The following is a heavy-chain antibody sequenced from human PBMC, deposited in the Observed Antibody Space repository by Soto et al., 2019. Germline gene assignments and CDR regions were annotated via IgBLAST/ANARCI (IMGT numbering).Heavy chain of an antibody. CDR1: GFTFSRYD. CDR3: AREGVGSIAAAGSLHY. J-gene: IGHJ4*02. V-gene: IGHV3-33*01. CDR2: IWYDGSNK. Sequence: QVQLVESGGGVVQPGRSLRLSCAASGFTFSRYDMHWVRQAPGKGLEWVAVIWYDGSNKYYADSVKGRFTISRDNSKNTLYLQMNSLRAEDTAVYYCAREGVGSIAAAGSLHYWGQGTLVTVSS. D-gene: IGHD6-13*01.